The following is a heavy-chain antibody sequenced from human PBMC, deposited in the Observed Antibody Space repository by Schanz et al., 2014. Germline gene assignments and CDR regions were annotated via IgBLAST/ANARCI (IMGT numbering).Heavy chain of an antibody. J-gene: IGHJ4*02. D-gene: IGHD1-20*01. CDR3: AKGQITGTTGYFDG. CDR1: RFTFSSYA. CDR2: ISNSGYTI. V-gene: IGHV3-48*03. Sequence: EVQLLESGGGLVQPGGSLRLSCAASRFTFSSYAMSWVRQAPGKGLEWVSYISNSGYTIYYADSVKGRFTISRDNAKNFLYLQMNSLRPEDTAFYYCAKGQITGTTGYFDGWGQGTLVTVSS.